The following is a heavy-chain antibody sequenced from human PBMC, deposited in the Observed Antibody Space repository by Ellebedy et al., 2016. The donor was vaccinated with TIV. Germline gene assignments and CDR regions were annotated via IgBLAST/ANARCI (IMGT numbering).Heavy chain of an antibody. CDR2: ISSSGDST. CDR1: GFTFSNYA. J-gene: IGHJ4*02. V-gene: IGHV3-23*01. CDR3: AQDRYFSDDSCYWVDY. D-gene: IGHD2-15*01. Sequence: PGGSLRLSCAASGFTFSNYAMNWVRQAPGKGREWVSGISSSGDSTYYADSVKGRFNVSRDNSKNTLFLQVNSLRAEDTAVYYCAQDRYFSDDSCYWVDYWGQGTLVTVSS.